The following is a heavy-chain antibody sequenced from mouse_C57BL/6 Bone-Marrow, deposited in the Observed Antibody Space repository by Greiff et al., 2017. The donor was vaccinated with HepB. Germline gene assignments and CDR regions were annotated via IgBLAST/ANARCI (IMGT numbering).Heavy chain of an antibody. CDR3: TTRRVCTTVVPFAY. Sequence: EVQLQQSGAELVRPGASVKLSCTASGFNIKDDYMHWVKQRPEQGLEWIGWIDPENGDTEYASKFQGKATITADTSSNTAYLQLSSLTSEDTAVYYCTTRRVCTTVVPFAYWGQGTLVTVSA. CDR2: IDPENGDT. V-gene: IGHV14-4*01. CDR1: GFNIKDDY. J-gene: IGHJ3*01. D-gene: IGHD1-1*01.